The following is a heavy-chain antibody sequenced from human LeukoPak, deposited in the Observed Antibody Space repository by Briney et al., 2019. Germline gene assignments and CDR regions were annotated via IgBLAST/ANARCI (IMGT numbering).Heavy chain of an antibody. J-gene: IGHJ5*02. CDR3: ARDVYGSGKNWFDP. V-gene: IGHV3-48*01. D-gene: IGHD3-10*01. Sequence: GGSLRLSCAASGFTFSSYSMNWVRQAPGKGLEWVSYISNSSSTIYYADSVKGRFTVSRDNAKNSLYLQMNSLRAEDTAVYYCARDVYGSGKNWFDPWGQGTLVTVSS. CDR2: ISNSSSTI. CDR1: GFTFSSYS.